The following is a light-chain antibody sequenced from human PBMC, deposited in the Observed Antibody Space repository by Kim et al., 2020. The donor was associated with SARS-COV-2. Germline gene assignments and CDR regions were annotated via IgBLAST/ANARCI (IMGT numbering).Light chain of an antibody. J-gene: IGLJ2*01. CDR3: QSYDNNYRAV. Sequence: KTVTITCTPGSEKLASAYFQWYQQRPGSAPTTGIYEDNQRPSGVPDRFSGSIDRSSNSASLTISGLKSEDEADYYCQSYDNNYRAVFGGGTQLTVL. CDR1: SEKLASAY. CDR2: EDN. V-gene: IGLV6-57*03.